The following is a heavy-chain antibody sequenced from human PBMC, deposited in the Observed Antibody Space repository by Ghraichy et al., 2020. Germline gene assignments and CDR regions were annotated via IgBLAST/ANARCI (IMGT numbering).Heavy chain of an antibody. CDR2: IYYSGST. V-gene: IGHV4-31*03. D-gene: IGHD2-15*01. Sequence: SETLSLTCTVSGGSISSGGYYWSWIRQHPGKGLEWIGYIYYSGSTYYNPSLKSRVTISVDTSKNQFSLKLSSVTAADTAVYYCARVRGCSGGSCYSAFFDYWGQGTLVTVSS. CDR3: ARVRGCSGGSCYSAFFDY. CDR1: GGSISSGGYY. J-gene: IGHJ4*02.